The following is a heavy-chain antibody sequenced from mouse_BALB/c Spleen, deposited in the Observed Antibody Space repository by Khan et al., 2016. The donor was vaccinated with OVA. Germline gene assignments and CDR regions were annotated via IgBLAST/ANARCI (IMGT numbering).Heavy chain of an antibody. CDR2: IYPGTDNT. D-gene: IGHD3-2*02. V-gene: IGHV1-76*01. Sequence: QVQLKQSGAELVRPWPSVKLSCKTSGYIFTSYWIHWIKQRSGQGLEWIARIYPGTDNTYYNERLKDKATLTADKSSSTAYMQLSSLKSEDSAVYFCAREEALYYFDYWGHGTTLTVSA. CDR1: GYIFTSYW. J-gene: IGHJ2*01. CDR3: AREEALYYFDY.